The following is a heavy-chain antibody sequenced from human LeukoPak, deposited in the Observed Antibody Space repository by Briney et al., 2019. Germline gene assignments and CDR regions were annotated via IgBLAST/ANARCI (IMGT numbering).Heavy chain of an antibody. J-gene: IGHJ5*02. V-gene: IGHV1-69*13. CDR1: GGTFSSYA. D-gene: IGHD6-13*01. CDR3: VAEAAAAGGHWFDP. Sequence: SVKVSCKASGGTFSSYAISWVRQAPGQGLEWMGGIIPIFGTANYAQKFQGRVTITADESTSTAYMELSSLRSEDTAVYYCVAEAAAAGGHWFDPWGQGTLVTASS. CDR2: IIPIFGTA.